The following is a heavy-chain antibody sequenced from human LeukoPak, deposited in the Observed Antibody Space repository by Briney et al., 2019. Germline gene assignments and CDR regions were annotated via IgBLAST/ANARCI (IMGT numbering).Heavy chain of an antibody. CDR1: GGSISSYY. Sequence: SETLSLTCTGSGGSISSYYWSWIRQPPGKGLEWIGYIYYSGSTNYNPSLKSRVTISVDTSKNQFSLKLSSVTAADTAVYYCASSYDFWSGYVYWGQGTLVTVSS. CDR2: IYYSGST. D-gene: IGHD3-3*01. V-gene: IGHV4-59*01. CDR3: ASSYDFWSGYVY. J-gene: IGHJ4*02.